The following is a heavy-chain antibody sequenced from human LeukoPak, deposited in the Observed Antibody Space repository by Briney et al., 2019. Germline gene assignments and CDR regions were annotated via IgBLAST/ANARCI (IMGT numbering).Heavy chain of an antibody. Sequence: PGGSLRLSCAASGFTVDSNYLSWVRQAPGKGLEWVSAISGSGSSTYYADSVKGRFTISRDNSKNTLYLQMNSLRAEDTAVYYCAKDLAVAGHAGFDYWGQGTLVTVSS. D-gene: IGHD6-19*01. CDR3: AKDLAVAGHAGFDY. J-gene: IGHJ4*02. CDR2: ISGSGSST. CDR1: GFTVDSNY. V-gene: IGHV3-23*01.